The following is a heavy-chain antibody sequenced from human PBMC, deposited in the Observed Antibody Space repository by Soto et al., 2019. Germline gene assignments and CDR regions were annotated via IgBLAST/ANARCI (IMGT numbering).Heavy chain of an antibody. CDR2: INPSGGST. Sequence: QVQLVQSGAEVKKPGASVKVSCKASGYTFTSYYMHWVRRAPGQGLEWMGIINPSGGSTSYAQKFQGRVTMTRGTSTSTVYRELSSLRSEDTAVYYCASDLAGIAAAGANWGQGTLVTVSS. D-gene: IGHD6-13*01. CDR3: ASDLAGIAAAGAN. CDR1: GYTFTSYY. J-gene: IGHJ4*02. V-gene: IGHV1-46*03.